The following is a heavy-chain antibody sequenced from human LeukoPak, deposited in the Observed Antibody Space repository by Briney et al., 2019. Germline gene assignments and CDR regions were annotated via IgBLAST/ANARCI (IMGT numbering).Heavy chain of an antibody. CDR3: ARLPRGITMVRGVINYFDY. D-gene: IGHD3-10*01. CDR2: ISAYNGNT. CDR1: GYTFTSYG. J-gene: IGHJ4*02. V-gene: IGHV1-18*01. Sequence: GASVKVSCKASGYTFTSYGISWVRQAPGQGLEWMGWISAYNGNTNYAQKLQGRVTMTTDTSTSTAYLELRSLRSDDTPECYFARLPRGITMVRGVINYFDYWGQGTLVTVSS.